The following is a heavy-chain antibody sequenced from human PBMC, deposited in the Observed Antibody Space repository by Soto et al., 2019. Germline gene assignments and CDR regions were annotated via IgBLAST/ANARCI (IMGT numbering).Heavy chain of an antibody. CDR3: ARGSLLLGATSPNVSDFDY. CDR1: GGSFSVYC. V-gene: IGHV4-34*01. Sequence: SETLSLTCAVYGGSFSVYCWSWIRQPPGKGLEWIGEINHSGSTNYNPSLKSQVTISIDTSKNQFSLKLSSVTAADTAVYYCARGSLLLGATSPNVSDFDYWGQGTLVTVSS. J-gene: IGHJ4*02. CDR2: INHSGST. D-gene: IGHD1-26*01.